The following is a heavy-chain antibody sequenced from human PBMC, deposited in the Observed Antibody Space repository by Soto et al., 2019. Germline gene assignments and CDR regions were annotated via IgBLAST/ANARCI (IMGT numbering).Heavy chain of an antibody. J-gene: IGHJ4*02. V-gene: IGHV3-74*01. CDR3: ARGGAYGDYRSDY. Sequence: EVQLVESGGGLVQPGGSLRLSCAASGFTFSIYWMHWVRQVPGKGLVWVSRINAGGNHTSNADFVKGRFTVSRDNAKNTLYLQMDSLSPEDTAVYFCARGGAYGDYRSDYWGQGALVTVSS. D-gene: IGHD4-17*01. CDR1: GFTFSIYW. CDR2: INAGGNHT.